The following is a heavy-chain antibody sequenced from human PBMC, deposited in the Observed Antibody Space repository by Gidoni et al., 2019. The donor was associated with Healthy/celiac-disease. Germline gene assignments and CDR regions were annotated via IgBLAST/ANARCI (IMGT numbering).Heavy chain of an antibody. CDR3: AGEAAHNWFDP. CDR1: GGPINRSNW. J-gene: IGHJ5*02. CDR2: IYHSGST. D-gene: IGHD2-15*01. Sequence: QVQLQLSGPGLVKLSGTLSLPCAVSGGPINRSNWRSWVRQTPGKGLEWIGEIYHSGSTNYDPSLKSQVTISVDKSKKQLSRKLSSVTAADTAVYYCAGEAAHNWFDPWGQGTLVTVSS. V-gene: IGHV4-4*02.